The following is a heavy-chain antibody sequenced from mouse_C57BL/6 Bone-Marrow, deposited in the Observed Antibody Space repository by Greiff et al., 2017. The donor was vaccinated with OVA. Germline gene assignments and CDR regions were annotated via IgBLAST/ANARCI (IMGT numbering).Heavy chain of an antibody. D-gene: IGHD4-1*01. CDR3: ARSNWGAY. V-gene: IGHV5-12*01. CDR2: ISNGGGST. Sequence: EVQLVESGGGLVQPGGSLKLSCAASGFTFSDYYMYWVRQTPEKRLEWVAYISNGGGSTYYPDTVKGRFTISRDNAKNTLYLQMSRLKSEDTAMYYCARSNWGAYWGQGTLVTVSA. J-gene: IGHJ3*01. CDR1: GFTFSDYY.